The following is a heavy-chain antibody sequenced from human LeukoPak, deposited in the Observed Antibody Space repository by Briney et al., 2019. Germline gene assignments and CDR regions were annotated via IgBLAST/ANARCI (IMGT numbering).Heavy chain of an antibody. J-gene: IGHJ4*02. D-gene: IGHD3-3*01. Sequence: GGSLRLSCAASGSTFSNAWMNWVRQAPGKGLEWVGRIKSKTDGGTTDYAAPVKGRFTISRDDSKNTLYLQMNSLKTEDTAVYYCTTESGYDFWSGYYPYFDYWGQGTLVTVSS. V-gene: IGHV3-15*07. CDR2: IKSKTDGGTT. CDR3: TTESGYDFWSGYYPYFDY. CDR1: GSTFSNAW.